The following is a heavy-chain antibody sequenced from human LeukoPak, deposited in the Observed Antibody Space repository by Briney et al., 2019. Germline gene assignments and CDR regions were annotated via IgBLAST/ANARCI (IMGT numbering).Heavy chain of an antibody. D-gene: IGHD3-10*01. V-gene: IGHV3-23*01. CDR3: AKKIDSGSYPLDY. CDR2: ISGSGETT. Sequence: SGGSLRLSCAASGFTVSSNYMSWVRQAPGKGLEWVSVISGSGETTFYADSVRGRFTISRDNSKSTLYLQMTSLRAEDTGVYYCAKKIDSGSYPLDYWGQGTLVTISS. CDR1: GFTVSSNY. J-gene: IGHJ4*02.